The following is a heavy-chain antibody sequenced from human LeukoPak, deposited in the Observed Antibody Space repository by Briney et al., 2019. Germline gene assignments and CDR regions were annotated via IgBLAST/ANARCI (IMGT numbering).Heavy chain of an antibody. CDR2: ISAYNGNT. J-gene: IGHJ4*02. V-gene: IGHV1-18*01. Sequence: ASVKVSCKASGYTFTSYGISWVRQAPGQGLEWMGWISAYNGNTNYAQKLHGRVTMTTDTSTSTAYMELRSLRSDDTAVYYCASTYYDSSGYYPLGYWGQGTLVTVSS. CDR3: ASTYYDSSGYYPLGY. D-gene: IGHD3-22*01. CDR1: GYTFTSYG.